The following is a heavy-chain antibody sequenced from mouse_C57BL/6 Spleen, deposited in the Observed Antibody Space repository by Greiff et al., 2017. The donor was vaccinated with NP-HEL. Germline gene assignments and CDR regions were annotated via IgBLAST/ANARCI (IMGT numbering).Heavy chain of an antibody. CDR3: ARSVAPYYSNSRGSDY. Sequence: LEESGAELMKPGASVKLSCKATGYTFTGYWIEWVKQRPGHGLEWIGEILPGSGSTNYNEKFKGKATFTADTSSNTAYMQLSSLTTEDSAIYYCARSVAPYYSNSRGSDYWGQGTTLTVSS. CDR1: GYTFTGYW. J-gene: IGHJ2*01. V-gene: IGHV1-9*01. D-gene: IGHD2-5*01. CDR2: ILPGSGST.